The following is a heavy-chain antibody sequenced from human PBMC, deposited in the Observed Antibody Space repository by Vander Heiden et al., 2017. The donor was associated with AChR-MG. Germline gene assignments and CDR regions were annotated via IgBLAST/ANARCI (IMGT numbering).Heavy chain of an antibody. CDR3: ARGARRFGETKYIDY. CDR2: ISSSGSTI. Sequence: EVQLVESGGDLVQPGGSLRLSCAASGFTFSSYEMNWVRQAPGKGLEWISYISSSGSTIYYADSVKGRFTISRDNAQNSLYLQMNSLTAEDTAVYYCARGARRFGETKYIDYWGHGTLVTVSS. V-gene: IGHV3-48*03. CDR1: GFTFSSYE. J-gene: IGHJ4*01. D-gene: IGHD3-10*01.